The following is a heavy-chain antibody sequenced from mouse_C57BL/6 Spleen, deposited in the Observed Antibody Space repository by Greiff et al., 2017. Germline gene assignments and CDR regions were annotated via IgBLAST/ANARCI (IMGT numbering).Heavy chain of an antibody. D-gene: IGHD1-1*01. CDR2: ISYDGSN. J-gene: IGHJ4*01. V-gene: IGHV3-6*01. Sequence: DVKLQESGPGLVKPSQSLSLTCSVTGYSITSGYYWNWIRQFPGNKLEWMGYISYDGSNNYNPSLKNRISITRDTSKNQFFLKLNSVTTEDTATYYCARDSSYDAMDYWGQGTSVTVSS. CDR1: GYSITSGYY. CDR3: ARDSSYDAMDY.